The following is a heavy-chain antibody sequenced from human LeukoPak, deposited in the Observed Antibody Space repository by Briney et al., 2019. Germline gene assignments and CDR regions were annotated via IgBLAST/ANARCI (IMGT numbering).Heavy chain of an antibody. CDR1: GFTFSSYA. CDR3: AKVYDILTGYYTVFDY. D-gene: IGHD3-9*01. J-gene: IGHJ4*02. Sequence: PGGSLRLSCAASGFTFSSYAMSWVRQAPGKGLEWVSAISGSGGSTYYADSVKGRFTISRDNSKNTPYLQMNSLRAEDTAVYYCAKVYDILTGYYTVFDYWGQGTLVTVSS. CDR2: ISGSGGST. V-gene: IGHV3-23*01.